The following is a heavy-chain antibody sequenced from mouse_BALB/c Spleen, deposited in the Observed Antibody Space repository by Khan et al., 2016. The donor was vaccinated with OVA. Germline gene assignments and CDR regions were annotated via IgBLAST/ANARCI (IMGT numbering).Heavy chain of an antibody. CDR1: GFNIKDYY. Sequence: IQLVQSGAELVRPGALVKLSCKASGFNIKDYYMLWVKQRPEQGLEWIGWIDPENGNTIYDPKFQGKASITADTSSNTAYLQLSSLTSEDTAVYYCVRRGYGNYWFAYWGQGTLVTVSA. CDR2: IDPENGNT. CDR3: VRRGYGNYWFAY. J-gene: IGHJ3*01. V-gene: IGHV14-1*02. D-gene: IGHD2-1*01.